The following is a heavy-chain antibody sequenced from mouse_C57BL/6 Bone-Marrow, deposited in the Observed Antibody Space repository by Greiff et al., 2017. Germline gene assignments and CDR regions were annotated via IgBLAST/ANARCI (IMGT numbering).Heavy chain of an antibody. CDR1: GYTFTNYW. V-gene: IGHV1-63*01. CDR2: IYPGGGYT. D-gene: IGHD1-1*01. Sequence: QVQLQQSGAELVRPGTSVKMSCKASGYTFTNYWIGWAKQRPGHGLEWIGDIYPGGGYTNYNEKFKGKATLTADKSSSTAYMQFSSLTSEDSASYYCARDYGSSYWYFDVWGTGTTVTVSS. J-gene: IGHJ1*03. CDR3: ARDYGSSYWYFDV.